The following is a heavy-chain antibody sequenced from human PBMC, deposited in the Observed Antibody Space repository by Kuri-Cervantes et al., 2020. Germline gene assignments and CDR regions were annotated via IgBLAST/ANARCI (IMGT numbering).Heavy chain of an antibody. D-gene: IGHD3-10*01. CDR3: ARVDMIRGLISFDY. CDR2: ISAYNGNT. V-gene: IGHV1-18*01. J-gene: IGHJ4*02. CDR1: GYTFTSYG. Sequence: ASVKVSCKASGYTFTSYGISWVRQAPGQGLEWMGWISAYNGNTNYAQKLQGRVTMTTDTSTSTAYMELRRLRSEDTAVYYCARVDMIRGLISFDYWGQGTLVTVSS.